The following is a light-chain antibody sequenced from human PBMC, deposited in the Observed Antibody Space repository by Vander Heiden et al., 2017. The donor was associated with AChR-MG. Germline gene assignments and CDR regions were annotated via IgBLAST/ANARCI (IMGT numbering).Light chain of an antibody. V-gene: IGKV3-11*01. J-gene: IGKJ1*01. CDR1: PSINSY. CDR2: GAS. CDR3: QQRSNWPGT. Sequence: ELALTQSPATLSLSPGARATLSCRASPSINSYLAWYQQKPGQAPRLLIYGASSRATGIPARFSGSGSGTDFTLTISSLEPEDFAVYYCQQRSNWPGTFGQGTKVEIK.